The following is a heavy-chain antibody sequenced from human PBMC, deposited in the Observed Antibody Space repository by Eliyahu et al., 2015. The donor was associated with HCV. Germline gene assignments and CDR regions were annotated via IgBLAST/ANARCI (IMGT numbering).Heavy chain of an antibody. CDR3: ARGYSSGWYGYYYGMDV. J-gene: IGHJ6*02. CDR2: IIPIFAKS. D-gene: IGHD6-19*01. CDR1: GGTFNTYA. V-gene: IGHV1-69*01. Sequence: QVQLEQSGAELKKPGSSVKVSCKASGGTFNTYAIAWVRQAPGQGLEWMGGIIPIFAKSTYAQKFQGRVTITADDSTSTAYMELSSLRSEDTAVYYCARGYSSGWYGYYYGMDVWGQGTTVTVSS.